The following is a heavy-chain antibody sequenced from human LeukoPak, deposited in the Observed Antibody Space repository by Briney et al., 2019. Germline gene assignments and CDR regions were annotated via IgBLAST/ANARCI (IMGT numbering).Heavy chain of an antibody. J-gene: IGHJ4*02. Sequence: SETLSLTCTVSGGSISSYYWSWIRQPPGKGLEWIRYIYYSGSTNYNPSLKSRVTISVDTSKNQFSLKLSSVTAADTAVYYCARRSNYYGSGSYYAIDYWGQGTLVTVSS. CDR3: ARRSNYYGSGSYYAIDY. V-gene: IGHV4-59*01. CDR2: IYYSGST. CDR1: GGSISSYY. D-gene: IGHD3-10*01.